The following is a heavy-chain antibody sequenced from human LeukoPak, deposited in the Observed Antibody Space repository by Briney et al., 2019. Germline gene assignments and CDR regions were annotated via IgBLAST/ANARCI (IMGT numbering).Heavy chain of an antibody. CDR3: ARLHDYGDYVGDY. J-gene: IGHJ4*02. CDR2: IYTSGST. CDR1: GGSISRYY. V-gene: IGHV4-4*07. D-gene: IGHD4-17*01. Sequence: SETLSLTCTVSGGSISRYYWSWIRQPAGKGLEWIGRIYTSGSTNYNPSLKSRVTISVDKSKNQFSLKLSSVTAADTAVYYCARLHDYGDYVGDYWGQGTLVTVSS.